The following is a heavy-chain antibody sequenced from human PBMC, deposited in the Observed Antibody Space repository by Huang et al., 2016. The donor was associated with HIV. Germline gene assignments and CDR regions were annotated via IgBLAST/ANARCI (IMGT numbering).Heavy chain of an antibody. CDR1: GYSFSSYW. Sequence: VQLVQSGAEVKKPGESLKISCKGSGYSFSSYWVAWVRQMPGKGLEWMCIIFPDDSDTTYSPSVEGQVSISADKSIGTAYLQWSSLKASDTAMYYCARRFSSSSGYFDYWGQGSLVTVSS. J-gene: IGHJ4*02. CDR2: IFPDDSDT. D-gene: IGHD6-6*01. CDR3: ARRFSSSSGYFDY. V-gene: IGHV5-51*01.